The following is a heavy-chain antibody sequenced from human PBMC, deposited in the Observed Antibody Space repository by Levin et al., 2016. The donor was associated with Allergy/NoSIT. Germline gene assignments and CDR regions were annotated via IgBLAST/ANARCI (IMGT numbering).Heavy chain of an antibody. J-gene: IGHJ4*02. Sequence: GGSLRLSCAASGFTFNSYPMHWVRQAPGKGLQYVSAIDSKGSNTYYAASVKGRFIISRDNSKNTLYLQMSDLRPEDSAVYHCVKGLVVPAAEVDSWGQGTLVTVSS. V-gene: IGHV3-64D*06. CDR2: IDSKGSNT. CDR3: VKGLVVPAAEVDS. D-gene: IGHD2-2*01. CDR1: GFTFNSYP.